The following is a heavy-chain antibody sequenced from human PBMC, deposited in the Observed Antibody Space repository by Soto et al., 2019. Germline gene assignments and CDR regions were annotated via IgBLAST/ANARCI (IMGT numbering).Heavy chain of an antibody. D-gene: IGHD3-3*01. CDR3: ARDQPESYDFWRNYLNPGYLQQ. J-gene: IGHJ1*01. Sequence: EVQLVESGGGLVNPGESLRLSCAASGFTFSAYSLNWVRQAPGKGLEWVSSISVRSSYIYYVDSVKGRFTTSRDDAKNLLHLQMSSLRAEDTAVYYCARDQPESYDFWRNYLNPGYLQQWGQGTLVTVSS. V-gene: IGHV3-21*02. CDR1: GFTFSAYS. CDR2: ISVRSSYI.